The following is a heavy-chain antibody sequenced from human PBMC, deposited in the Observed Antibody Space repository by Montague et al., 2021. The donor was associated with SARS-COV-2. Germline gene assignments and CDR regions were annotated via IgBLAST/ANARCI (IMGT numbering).Heavy chain of an antibody. Sequence: SETLSLTCAAYGGSFSDNYWSWIRKPPGKGLEWIGEINHRGTSNYNPSLKSRASISVDTSKNQFSLYLGSVTAADTAVYYCARGRQHFNMIVVVMTGGEYYFDYWGQGTLVTVSS. V-gene: IGHV4-34*01. CDR3: ARGRQHFNMIVVVMTGGEYYFDY. J-gene: IGHJ4*02. D-gene: IGHD3-22*01. CDR1: GGSFSDNY. CDR2: INHRGTS.